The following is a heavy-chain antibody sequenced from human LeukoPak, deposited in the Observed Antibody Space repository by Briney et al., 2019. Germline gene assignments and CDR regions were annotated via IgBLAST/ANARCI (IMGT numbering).Heavy chain of an antibody. V-gene: IGHV4-39*07. CDR3: ARGDIVVPAAIDY. CDR1: GGSISSSSYY. Sequence: SETLSLTCTVSGGSISSSSYYWGWIRQPPGKGLEGIGSIYYSGSTYYNPSLKRRVTISVDTSKNQFSLKLSSVTAADTAVYYCARGDIVVPAAIDYWGQGTLVTVSS. CDR2: IYYSGST. J-gene: IGHJ4*02. D-gene: IGHD2-2*01.